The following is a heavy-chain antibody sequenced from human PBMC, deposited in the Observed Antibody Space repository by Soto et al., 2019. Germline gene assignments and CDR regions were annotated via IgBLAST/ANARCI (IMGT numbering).Heavy chain of an antibody. CDR3: ARVKTGTKNYYYYGMDV. CDR2: IYHSGST. CDR1: GGSISSSNW. J-gene: IGHJ6*02. V-gene: IGHV4-4*02. Sequence: SETLSLTCAVSGGSISSSNWWSWVRQPPGKGLEWIGEIYHSGSTKYNPSLKSRVTISVDKSKNQFSLKLSSVTAADTAVYYCARVKTGTKNYYYYGMDVWGQGTTVTVSS. D-gene: IGHD1-1*01.